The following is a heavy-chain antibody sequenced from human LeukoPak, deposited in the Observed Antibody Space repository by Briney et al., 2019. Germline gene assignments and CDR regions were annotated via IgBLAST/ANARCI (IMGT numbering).Heavy chain of an antibody. D-gene: IGHD5-24*01. J-gene: IGHJ4*02. CDR3: ARDTSRDGYNLDC. CDR1: GFTVSSNY. CDR2: IYSGGST. V-gene: IGHV3-66*01. Sequence: GGSLRLSCAASGFTVSSNYMSWVRQAPGKGLEWVSVIYSGGSTYYADSAKGRFTISRDNSKNTLYLQMNSLRAEDTAVYYCARDTSRDGYNLDCWGQGTLVTVSS.